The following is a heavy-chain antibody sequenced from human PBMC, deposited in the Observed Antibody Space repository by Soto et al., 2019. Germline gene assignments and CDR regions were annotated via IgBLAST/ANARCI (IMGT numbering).Heavy chain of an antibody. CDR1: GFTFSSYG. D-gene: IGHD5-12*01. J-gene: IGHJ6*02. CDR3: VRAAGYSGNDYVYYYGMDV. CDR2: VWYDGGNK. Sequence: QVQLVESGGGVVQPGRSLRLSCAASGFTFSSYGMHWVRQAPGKGLEWVALVWYDGGNKYYADSVKGRFTISRDNSKNTLYLKMNSLRDEDTAVYYCVRAAGYSGNDYVYYYGMDVWGQGTTVTVS. V-gene: IGHV3-33*01.